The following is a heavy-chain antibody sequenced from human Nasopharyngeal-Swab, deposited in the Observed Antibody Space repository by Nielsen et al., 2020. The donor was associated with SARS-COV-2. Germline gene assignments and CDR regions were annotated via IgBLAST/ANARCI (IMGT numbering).Heavy chain of an antibody. V-gene: IGHV3-23*01. CDR1: GFTFSRFG. CDR2: ISASGVTT. Sequence: GESLKISCAASGFTFSRFGMGWVRQASGKGLEWVSAISASGVTTYYADSVKGRFTISRDNSKSTLYLQMNSLRDEDTAVYYCASNPTGYSSSWYFYYYYMDVWGKGTTVTVSS. D-gene: IGHD6-13*01. J-gene: IGHJ6*03. CDR3: ASNPTGYSSSWYFYYYYMDV.